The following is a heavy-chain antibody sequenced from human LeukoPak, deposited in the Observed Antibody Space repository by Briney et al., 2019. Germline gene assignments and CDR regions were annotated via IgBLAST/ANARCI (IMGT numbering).Heavy chain of an antibody. CDR1: GFTFSSYA. Sequence: GGSLRLSCAASGFTFSSYAMSWVRQAPGKGLKWVSAISGSGGSTYYADSVKGRFTISRDNSKNTLYLQMNSLRAEGTAVYYCAKVLGIAAAGTVDYWGQGTLVTVSS. J-gene: IGHJ4*02. V-gene: IGHV3-23*01. CDR3: AKVLGIAAAGTVDY. D-gene: IGHD6-13*01. CDR2: ISGSGGST.